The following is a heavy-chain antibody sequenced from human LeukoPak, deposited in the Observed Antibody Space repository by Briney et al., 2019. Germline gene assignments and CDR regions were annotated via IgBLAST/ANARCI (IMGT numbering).Heavy chain of an antibody. CDR1: GFTFSDYY. D-gene: IGHD6-19*01. J-gene: IGHJ4*02. Sequence: GGSLRLSCAASGFTFSDYYMSWIRQAPGKGLEWVSYISSSGSTIYYADSAKGRFTISRDNAKNSLYLQMNSLRAEDTAVYYCASGVAVAGYYFDYWGQGTLVTVSS. V-gene: IGHV3-11*01. CDR2: ISSSGSTI. CDR3: ASGVAVAGYYFDY.